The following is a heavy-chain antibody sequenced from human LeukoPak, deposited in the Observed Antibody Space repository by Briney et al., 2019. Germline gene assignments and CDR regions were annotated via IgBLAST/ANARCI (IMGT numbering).Heavy chain of an antibody. V-gene: IGHV3-9*01. CDR1: GFTFDDYA. Sequence: GRSLRLSCAASGFTFDDYAMHWVRQAPGKGLEWVSGISWNSGSIGYADSVKGRFTISRDNAKNSLYLQMNSLRAEDTALYYCAKDMVVVAAGLYYFDYWGQGTLVTVSS. CDR2: ISWNSGSI. D-gene: IGHD2-15*01. J-gene: IGHJ4*02. CDR3: AKDMVVVAAGLYYFDY.